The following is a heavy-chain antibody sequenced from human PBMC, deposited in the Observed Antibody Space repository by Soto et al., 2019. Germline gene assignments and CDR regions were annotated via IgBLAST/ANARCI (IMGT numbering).Heavy chain of an antibody. J-gene: IGHJ4*02. D-gene: IGHD6-6*01. V-gene: IGHV3-30*18. CDR2: MSYAGTYK. CDR3: AKEMYPRTVLDSSSPWGDY. Sequence: GGSLRLSCAVSGFTFSDYGMHWVRQAPGKGLEWVAVMSYAGTYKYYADSVKGRFSISRDLSGNTLFLQMNSLRLEDTAVYFCAKEMYPRTVLDSSSPWGDYWGQGTLVTVSS. CDR1: GFTFSDYG.